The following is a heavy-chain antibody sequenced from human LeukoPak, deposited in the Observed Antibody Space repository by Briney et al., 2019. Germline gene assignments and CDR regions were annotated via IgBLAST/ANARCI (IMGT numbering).Heavy chain of an antibody. CDR1: GFTFSNYG. CDR2: IRYDGSNK. V-gene: IGHV3-30*02. D-gene: IGHD1-26*01. J-gene: IGHJ3*02. CDR3: AKKTIVRATVDAFDI. Sequence: GGSLRLSCAASGFTFSNYGMHWVRQAPGKGLEWVACIRYDGSNKYYADSVKGRFTISRDNSKNTLYLQMNSLRAEDTAVYYCAKKTIVRATVDAFDIWGQGSMVTVSS.